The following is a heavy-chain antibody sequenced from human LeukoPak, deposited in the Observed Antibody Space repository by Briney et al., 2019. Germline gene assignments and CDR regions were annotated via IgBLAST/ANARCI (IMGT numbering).Heavy chain of an antibody. D-gene: IGHD3-22*01. CDR2: IGAGGTFT. J-gene: IGHJ4*02. Sequence: PGGSLRLSCTAFGFTFSSYAMNWVRQAPGKGLEWVSGIGAGGTFTYYADSVKGRFTISRDNSRNTLYLQMNSLRADDTAVYYCAKGGRQGDSSSYYLFFDDWGQGTLVTVSS. V-gene: IGHV3-23*01. CDR3: AKGGRQGDSSSYYLFFDD. CDR1: GFTFSSYA.